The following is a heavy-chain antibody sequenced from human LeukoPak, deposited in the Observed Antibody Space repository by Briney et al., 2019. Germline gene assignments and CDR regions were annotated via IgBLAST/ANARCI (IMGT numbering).Heavy chain of an antibody. CDR2: IYYSGST. V-gene: IGHV4-30-4*08. Sequence: SQTLSLTCTVSGGSISSGDYYWSWIRQPPGKGLEWIGYIYYSGSTYYNPSLKSRVTISVDTSKNQFSLKLSSVTAADTAVYYCARASPKIVVVGGGGQGTLVTVSS. J-gene: IGHJ4*02. D-gene: IGHD2-15*01. CDR1: GGSISSGDYY. CDR3: ARASPKIVVVGG.